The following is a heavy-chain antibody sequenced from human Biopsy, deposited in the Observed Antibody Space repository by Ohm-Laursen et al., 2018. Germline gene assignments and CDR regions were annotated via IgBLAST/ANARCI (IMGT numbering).Heavy chain of an antibody. D-gene: IGHD7-27*01. V-gene: IGHV4-59*01. CDR3: ARLTGDPSY. J-gene: IGHJ4*02. Sequence: TLSLTCTVSGGSIKSYYWNWIRQSPGKGLEWIGFIYYTGHTNYNPSLKSRATISVDTSKNQFSLEVISVTAADTAVYYCARLTGDPSYWGQGILVTVSS. CDR2: IYYTGHT. CDR1: GGSIKSYY.